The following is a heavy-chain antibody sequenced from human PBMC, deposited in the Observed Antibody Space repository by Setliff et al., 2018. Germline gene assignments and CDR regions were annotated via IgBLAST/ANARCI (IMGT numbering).Heavy chain of an antibody. CDR1: GFTFTNYW. J-gene: IGHJ4*02. CDR3: VRNSGYDLGVGRFDY. V-gene: IGHV3-7*01. CDR2: IKQDESEK. D-gene: IGHD5-12*01. Sequence: PGGSLRLSCAASGFTFTNYWINWVRQAPGKGLEWVANIKQDESEKHYADSVKGRFTISRDSANHSLFLQMNSLRGEDTGIYYCVRNSGYDLGVGRFDYWGQGTPVTVSS.